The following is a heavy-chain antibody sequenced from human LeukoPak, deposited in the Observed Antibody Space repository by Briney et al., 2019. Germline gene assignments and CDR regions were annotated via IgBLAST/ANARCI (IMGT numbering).Heavy chain of an antibody. Sequence: PGGSLRLSCAASGFTFSSYSMNWVRRAPGKGLEWVSYISSSSSTIYYADSVKGRFTISRDNAKNSLYLQMNSLRAEDTAVYYCARDPTSGYSRGSFDYWGQGTLVTVSS. J-gene: IGHJ4*02. V-gene: IGHV3-48*01. CDR1: GFTFSSYS. D-gene: IGHD6-13*01. CDR2: ISSSSSTI. CDR3: ARDPTSGYSRGSFDY.